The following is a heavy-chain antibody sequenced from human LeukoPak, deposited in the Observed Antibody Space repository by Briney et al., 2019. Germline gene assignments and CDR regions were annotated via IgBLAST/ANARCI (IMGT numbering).Heavy chain of an antibody. J-gene: IGHJ6*02. CDR1: GFTFSSHA. D-gene: IGHD6-25*01. Sequence: GGSLRLSCAASGFTFSSHAMSWVRQPPGKGLEWVSTISGSGGSTYYADSVKGRFAISRDNSKNTLYLQMNSLRAEDTAVYYCAKDPIAAGQYYYYGMDVWGQGTTVTVSS. CDR3: AKDPIAAGQYYYYGMDV. CDR2: ISGSGGST. V-gene: IGHV3-23*01.